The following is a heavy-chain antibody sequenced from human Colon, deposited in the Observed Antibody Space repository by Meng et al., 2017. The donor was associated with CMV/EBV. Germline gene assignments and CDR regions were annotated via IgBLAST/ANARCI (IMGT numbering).Heavy chain of an antibody. Sequence: GESLKISCAGSGFTFSYYAMHWVRQAPGKGLEWVAVIPYDGENEYYADSLKGRFTVSRDNAQNSGYLQMNSLTAEDTAVYFCARGWPPDYWGQGTLVTVSS. J-gene: IGHJ4*02. CDR2: IPYDGENE. D-gene: IGHD6-13*01. CDR3: ARGWPPDY. V-gene: IGHV3-30*04. CDR1: GFTFSYYA.